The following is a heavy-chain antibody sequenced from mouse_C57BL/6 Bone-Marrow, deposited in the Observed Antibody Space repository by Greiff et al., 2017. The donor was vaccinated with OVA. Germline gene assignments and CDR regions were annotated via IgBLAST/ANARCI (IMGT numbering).Heavy chain of an antibody. CDR3: AREDYGSSWVYYFDY. J-gene: IGHJ2*01. D-gene: IGHD1-1*01. Sequence: QVQLQQPGAELVKPGASVKLSCKASGYTFTSYWMQWVKQRPGQGLEWIGEIDPSDSYTNYNQTFKGKATLTVDTSSSTAYMQLSSRTSEDSAVYYCAREDYGSSWVYYFDYWGQGTTLTVSS. CDR1: GYTFTSYW. V-gene: IGHV1-50*01. CDR2: IDPSDSYT.